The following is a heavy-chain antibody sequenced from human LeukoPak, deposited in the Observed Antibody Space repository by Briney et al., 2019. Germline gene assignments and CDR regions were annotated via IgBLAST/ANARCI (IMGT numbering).Heavy chain of an antibody. V-gene: IGHV4-59*01. J-gene: IGHJ4*02. CDR2: IYYSGSA. CDR1: GGSISSYY. Sequence: SETLSLTCTVSGGSISSYYWSWIRQPPGKGLEWIGYIYYSGSANYNPSLKSRVTISVDTSKNQFSLKLSSVTAADTAVYYCARIGHEDYYFDYWGQGTLVTVSS. CDR3: ARIGHEDYYFDY.